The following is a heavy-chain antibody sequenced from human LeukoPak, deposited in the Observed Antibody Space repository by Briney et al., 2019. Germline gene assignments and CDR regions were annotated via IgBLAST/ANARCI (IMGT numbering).Heavy chain of an antibody. CDR3: ARDRHIASDSFDV. V-gene: IGHV4-4*07. Sequence: SETLSLTCSVSGGSLNSYFWSWIRQPAGEGLGWIGRIYSNENFDYNPSLKSRVTMSIDASKSQLSLILTSVSAADTAKYYCARDRHIASDSFDVWGQGILVTVSS. D-gene: IGHD2-21*01. CDR1: GGSLNSYF. CDR2: IYSNENF. J-gene: IGHJ3*01.